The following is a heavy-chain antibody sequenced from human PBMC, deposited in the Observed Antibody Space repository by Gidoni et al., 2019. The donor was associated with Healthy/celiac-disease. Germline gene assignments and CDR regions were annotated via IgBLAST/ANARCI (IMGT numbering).Heavy chain of an antibody. CDR1: GFTFSSYA. Sequence: QVQLVESGGGVVQPGRSLRLSCAASGFTFSSYAMHWVRQAPGKGLEWVAVISYDGSNKYYADSVKGRFTISRDNSKNTLYLQMNSLRAEDTAVYYCARDPHDYGDYGNWFDPWGQGTLVTVSS. J-gene: IGHJ5*02. CDR3: ARDPHDYGDYGNWFDP. CDR2: ISYDGSNK. D-gene: IGHD4-17*01. V-gene: IGHV3-30-3*01.